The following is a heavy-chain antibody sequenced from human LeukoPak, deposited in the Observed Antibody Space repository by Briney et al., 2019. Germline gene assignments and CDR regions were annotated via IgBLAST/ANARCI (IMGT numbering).Heavy chain of an antibody. J-gene: IGHJ5*02. CDR1: GFAFSGSF. Sequence: GGSLKLSCAASGFAFSGSFIHWVRQASGKGLEWVSRIKTKANNYATAYAASVQGRFTISRDDSRTTAYLQMNSLKTEDTAVYYCIRNSNGLYWFDPWGQGTLVTVSS. D-gene: IGHD2-8*01. CDR2: IKTKANNYAT. CDR3: IRNSNGLYWFDP. V-gene: IGHV3-73*01.